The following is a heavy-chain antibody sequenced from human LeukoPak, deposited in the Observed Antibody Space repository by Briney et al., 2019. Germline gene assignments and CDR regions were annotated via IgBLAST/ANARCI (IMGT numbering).Heavy chain of an antibody. J-gene: IGHJ6*02. Sequence: SETLSLTCTVSGGSISSYYWSWIRQPAGKGLEWIGRIYTSGSTNYNPSLKSRVTMSIDTSKNQFSLKLSSVTAADTAVYYCARALTLYDFYYYGMDVWGQGTTVTVSS. V-gene: IGHV4-4*07. CDR2: IYTSGST. CDR1: GGSISSYY. D-gene: IGHD3-3*01. CDR3: ARALTLYDFYYYGMDV.